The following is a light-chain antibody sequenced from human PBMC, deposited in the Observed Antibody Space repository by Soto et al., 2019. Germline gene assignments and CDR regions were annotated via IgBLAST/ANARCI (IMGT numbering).Light chain of an antibody. CDR3: QQYNTWPET. CDR2: AAS. CDR1: QSVRSS. V-gene: IGKV3-15*01. J-gene: IGKJ1*01. Sequence: MMTQKPATLSVSPGERATLSCRASQSVRSSLAWYQQKPGQAPRLLIYAASTRATGIPARFSGSGSGTEFTLTINSLQSEDFAVYYCQQYNTWPETFGQGSKVDVK.